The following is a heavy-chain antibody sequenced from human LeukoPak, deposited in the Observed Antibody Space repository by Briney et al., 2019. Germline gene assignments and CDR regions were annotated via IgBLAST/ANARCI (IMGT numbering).Heavy chain of an antibody. D-gene: IGHD3-16*02. J-gene: IGHJ4*02. V-gene: IGHV3-11*04. CDR2: ISSSGSTI. Sequence: SGGSLRLSCAASGFTFSDYYMSWIRQAPGKGLEWVSYISSSGSTIYYADSVKGRFTISRDNAKNSLYLQMNSLRAEDTAVYYCARADYDYVWGSYRDHFDYWGQGTLVTVS. CDR1: GFTFSDYY. CDR3: ARADYDYVWGSYRDHFDY.